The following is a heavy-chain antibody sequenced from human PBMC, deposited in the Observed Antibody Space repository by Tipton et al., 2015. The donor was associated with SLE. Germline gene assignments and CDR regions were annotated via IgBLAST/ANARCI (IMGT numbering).Heavy chain of an antibody. V-gene: IGHV4-31*02. CDR2: IYYSGST. CDR1: GGSISSGGYY. Sequence: LRLSCTVSGGSISSGGYYWSWIRQHPGKGLEWIGYIYYSGSTYYNPSLKSRVTISVDTSKNQFSLKLSSVTAADTAVYYCARDQAVAGIDYWGQGTLVTVSS. D-gene: IGHD6-19*01. J-gene: IGHJ4*02. CDR3: ARDQAVAGIDY.